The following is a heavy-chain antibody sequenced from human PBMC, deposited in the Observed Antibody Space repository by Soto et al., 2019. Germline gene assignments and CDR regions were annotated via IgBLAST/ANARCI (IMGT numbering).Heavy chain of an antibody. J-gene: IGHJ3*02. V-gene: IGHV4-61*01. CDR3: ARLLIPINAFDI. CDR1: GGSVSSGSYY. CDR2: IYYSGST. Sequence: QVQLQESGPGLVKPSETLSLTCTVSGGSVSSGSYYWSWIRQPPGKGLEWIGYIYYSGSTNYNPPLKSRVTISVDTSKNQFSLKLSSVTAADTAVYYCARLLIPINAFDIWGQGTMVTVSS. D-gene: IGHD2-2*02.